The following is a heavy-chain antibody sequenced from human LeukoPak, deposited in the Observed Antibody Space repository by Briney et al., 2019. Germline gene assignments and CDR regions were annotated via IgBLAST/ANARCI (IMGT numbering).Heavy chain of an antibody. CDR2: INHSGST. V-gene: IGHV4-34*01. Sequence: SETLSLTCAVYGGSFSGYYWSLIRQPPGKGLEWIGEINHSGSTNYNPSLKSRVTISVDTSKNQFSLKLSSVTAADTAVYYCARRRFLGSSCPVFDYWGQGTLVTVSS. CDR3: ARRRFLGSSCPVFDY. D-gene: IGHD6-13*01. CDR1: GGSFSGYY. J-gene: IGHJ4*02.